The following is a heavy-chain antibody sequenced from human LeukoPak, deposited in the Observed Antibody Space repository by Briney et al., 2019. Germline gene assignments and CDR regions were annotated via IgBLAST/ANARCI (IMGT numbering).Heavy chain of an antibody. J-gene: IGHJ3*02. D-gene: IGHD1-26*01. CDR3: ARGPGPIAGAKNPFDI. Sequence: GGSLRLSCAVSGFTFSAYAMHWVRQAPGKGLEWVAVISYDGSNRYYADSVKGRFTISGDKSKDTLFLQMSSLRPEDTAVYYCARGPGPIAGAKNPFDIWGQGTMVTVSS. CDR2: ISYDGSNR. V-gene: IGHV3-30*15. CDR1: GFTFSAYA.